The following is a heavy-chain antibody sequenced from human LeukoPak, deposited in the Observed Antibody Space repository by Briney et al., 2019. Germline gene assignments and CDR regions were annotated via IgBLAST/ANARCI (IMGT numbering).Heavy chain of an antibody. D-gene: IGHD3-22*01. J-gene: IGHJ4*02. Sequence: ASVKVSCKASGYTFTSYYMHWVRQAPRQGLEWMGIINPSGGCTSYAQKFQGRVTMTRDTSTSTVYMELSSLRSEDTAVYYCARQVYYYDSSGYPYFDYWGQGTLVTVSS. CDR1: GYTFTSYY. V-gene: IGHV1-46*01. CDR3: ARQVYYYDSSGYPYFDY. CDR2: INPSGGCT.